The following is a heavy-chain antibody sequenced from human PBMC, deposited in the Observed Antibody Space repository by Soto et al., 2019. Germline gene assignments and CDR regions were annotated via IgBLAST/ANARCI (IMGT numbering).Heavy chain of an antibody. CDR3: ARAIGDCSSTSCYPYYYYYGMDV. CDR1: GGTFSSYS. Sequence: SVKVSCKASGGTFSSYSISWVRPAPGQGLEWMGGIIPIFGTANYAQKFQGRVTITADESTSTAYMELSSLRSEDTAVYYCARAIGDCSSTSCYPYYYYYGMDVWGQGTTVTVSS. J-gene: IGHJ6*02. D-gene: IGHD2-2*01. V-gene: IGHV1-69*13. CDR2: IIPIFGTA.